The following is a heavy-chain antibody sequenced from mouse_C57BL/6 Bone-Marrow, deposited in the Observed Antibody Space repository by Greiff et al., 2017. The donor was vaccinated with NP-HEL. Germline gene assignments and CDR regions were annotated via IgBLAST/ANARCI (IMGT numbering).Heavy chain of an antibody. J-gene: IGHJ2*01. CDR2: IDPSDSYT. V-gene: IGHV1-50*01. D-gene: IGHD1-1*02. Sequence: QVQLQQPGAELVKPGASVKLSCKASGYTFTSYWMQWVKQRPGQGLEWIGEIDPSDSYTNYNQKFKGKATLTVDTSSSTAYMQLSSLTSEDSAVYYCARKGGYGPIHLDYWGQGTTLTVSS. CDR1: GYTFTSYW. CDR3: ARKGGYGPIHLDY.